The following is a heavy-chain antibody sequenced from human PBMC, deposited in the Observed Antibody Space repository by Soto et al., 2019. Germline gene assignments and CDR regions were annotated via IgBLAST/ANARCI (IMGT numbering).Heavy chain of an antibody. CDR3: AKDLGASGSNAFDI. CDR2: IYSDGQT. CDR1: GFTVSTIY. D-gene: IGHD2-15*01. J-gene: IGHJ3*02. V-gene: IGHV3-53*05. Sequence: GGSLRLSCAASGFTVSTIYMSWVRQAPGKGLEWVSVIYSDGQTYYADSVQGRFTISRDNSKNTLYLQMNSLRAEDTAVYYCAKDLGASGSNAFDIWGQGTMVTVSS.